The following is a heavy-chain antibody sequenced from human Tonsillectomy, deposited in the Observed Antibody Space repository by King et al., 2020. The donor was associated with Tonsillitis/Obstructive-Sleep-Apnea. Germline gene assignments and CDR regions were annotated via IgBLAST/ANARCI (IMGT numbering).Heavy chain of an antibody. J-gene: IGHJ6*02. V-gene: IGHV3-15*07. Sequence: VQLVESGGGLVKPGGSLRLSCAASGFTFSDVWMNWVRQAPGKGLEWVGRIKNKRDGGTTDYAAPVKGRFTISRDDSKNTVYLQMNSLQTEDRAVDYCTRRRHGSGSPRGYFYYGMDVWGQGTTVTVSS. CDR2: IKNKRDGGTT. CDR3: TRRRHGSGSPRGYFYYGMDV. D-gene: IGHD3-10*01. CDR1: GFTFSDVW.